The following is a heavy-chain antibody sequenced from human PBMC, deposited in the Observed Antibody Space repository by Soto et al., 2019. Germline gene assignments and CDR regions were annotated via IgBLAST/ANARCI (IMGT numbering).Heavy chain of an antibody. CDR2: INDSVSP. Sequence: GYRRGGKRKTPGKGREGMGEINDSVSPKYNPSLKSRVTISVDTSKNQFSLKLSSVTAADTAVYYCARGAGGRYYDIVTGYYMGDWFDPWGQGTLVTVSS. CDR1: GYR. D-gene: IGHD3-9*01. V-gene: IGHV4-34*01. CDR3: ARGAGGRYYDIVTGYYMGDWFDP. J-gene: IGHJ5*02.